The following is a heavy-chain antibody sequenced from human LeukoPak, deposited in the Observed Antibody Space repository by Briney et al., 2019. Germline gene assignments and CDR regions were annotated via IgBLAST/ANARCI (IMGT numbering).Heavy chain of an antibody. D-gene: IGHD3-9*01. Sequence: ASVKVSCKASGYTFTGYYMHWVRQAPGQGLEWMGRINPNSGGTNYAQKFQGWVTMTRDTSISTAYMELSRLRSDDTAVYYCARDMELLRYFDWSIPGYYYYGMDVWGQGTTVTVSS. J-gene: IGHJ6*02. CDR1: GYTFTGYY. CDR2: INPNSGGT. V-gene: IGHV1-2*04. CDR3: ARDMELLRYFDWSIPGYYYYGMDV.